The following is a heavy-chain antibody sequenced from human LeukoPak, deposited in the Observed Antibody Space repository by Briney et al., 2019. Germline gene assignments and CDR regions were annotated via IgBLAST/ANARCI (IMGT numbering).Heavy chain of an antibody. Sequence: GGSLRLSCAASGFTFSYYAIHWVRQAPGKGLGWVALIWSDGSNKYYADSVKGRITISRDNSENTVYLQMNSLRAEDTAVYYCARELFSSGSCPDGWGQGALVTVSS. V-gene: IGHV3-33*01. CDR2: IWSDGSNK. CDR1: GFTFSYYA. J-gene: IGHJ4*02. D-gene: IGHD3-10*01. CDR3: ARELFSSGSCPDG.